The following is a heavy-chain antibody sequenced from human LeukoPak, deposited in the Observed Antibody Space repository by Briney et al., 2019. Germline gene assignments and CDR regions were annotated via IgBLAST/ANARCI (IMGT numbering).Heavy chain of an antibody. Sequence: GASVKVSCTASGYTFTSYYMHWVRQAPGQGLEWMGIINPSGGSTSYAQKFQGRVTMTRHTSTSTVYMELSSLRSEDTAVYYCAREGRAEARTKGSWGQGTLVTVSS. J-gene: IGHJ5*02. D-gene: IGHD6-19*01. V-gene: IGHV1-46*01. CDR2: INPSGGST. CDR3: AREGRAEARTKGS. CDR1: GYTFTSYY.